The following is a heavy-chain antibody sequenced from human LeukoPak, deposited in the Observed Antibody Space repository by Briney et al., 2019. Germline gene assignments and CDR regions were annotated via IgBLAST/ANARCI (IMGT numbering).Heavy chain of an antibody. Sequence: GESLKISCKGSGYSFTSYWIGWVRQMPGKGLEGMGIIYPGDSDTRYNPSFQGQVTISADKSISIAYLQWSSLKAADTAMYYCARLPIVGPSGDAFDIWGQGTMVTVSS. CDR1: GYSFTSYW. CDR2: IYPGDSDT. J-gene: IGHJ3*02. D-gene: IGHD1-26*01. CDR3: ARLPIVGPSGDAFDI. V-gene: IGHV5-51*01.